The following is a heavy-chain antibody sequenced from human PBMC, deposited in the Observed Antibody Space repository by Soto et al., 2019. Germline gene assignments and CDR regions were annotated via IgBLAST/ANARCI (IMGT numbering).Heavy chain of an antibody. CDR2: IIPIFGTA. CDR1: GGTFSSYA. V-gene: IGHV1-69*13. D-gene: IGHD3-22*01. Sequence: GASVKVSCKASGGTFSSYAISWVRQAPGQGLEWMGGIIPIFGTANYAQKFQGRVTITADESTSTAYMELSSLRSEDTAVYYCARNSYYYDNSGYYYRGTWFDPWGQGTLVTVSS. CDR3: ARNSYYYDNSGYYYRGTWFDP. J-gene: IGHJ5*02.